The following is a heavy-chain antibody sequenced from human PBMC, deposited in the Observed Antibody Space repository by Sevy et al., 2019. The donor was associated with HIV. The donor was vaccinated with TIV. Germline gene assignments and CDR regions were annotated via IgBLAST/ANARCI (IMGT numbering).Heavy chain of an antibody. V-gene: IGHV4-30-4*01. CDR1: DGSISSDDYY. D-gene: IGHD6-19*01. Sequence: SETLSLTCTVSDGSISSDDYYWSWIRQPPGKGLEWIGYIFFSQSTYYNPSLKSRVVISVDTSKNQFSLRLASVTAADTAVYYCARGAAVAGHFYFDYWGQGTLVTVSS. CDR2: IFFSQST. J-gene: IGHJ4*02. CDR3: ARGAAVAGHFYFDY.